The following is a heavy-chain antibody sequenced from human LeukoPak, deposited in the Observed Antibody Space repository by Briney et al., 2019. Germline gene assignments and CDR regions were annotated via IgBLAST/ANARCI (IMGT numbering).Heavy chain of an antibody. D-gene: IGHD5-18*01. CDR1: GGSFSGYY. CDR3: ARGGYSYGNFDY. Sequence: SETLSLPCAVYGGSFSGYYWSWIRQPPGKGLGWIGEINHSGSTNYNPSLKRRVTIPVDTSKNQFSLKLSSVTAADTAVYYCARGGYSYGNFDYWGQGTLVTVSS. CDR2: INHSGST. J-gene: IGHJ4*02. V-gene: IGHV4-34*01.